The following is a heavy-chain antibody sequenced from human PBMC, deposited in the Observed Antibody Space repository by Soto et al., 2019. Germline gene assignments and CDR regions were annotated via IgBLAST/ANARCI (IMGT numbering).Heavy chain of an antibody. D-gene: IGHD5-18*01. CDR3: ARIPRYSFPTSDDLDS. CDR1: GGTFYTYT. Sequence: GASVKVSCKASGGTFYTYTFSWVRQAPGQGLEWMGSITPIYPTTNYAEKFQGRLTVTADGSTNTAYMELNSLTSDDTAVHYCARIPRYSFPTSDDLDSWGQGTLVTVSS. J-gene: IGHJ4*02. V-gene: IGHV1-69*13. CDR2: ITPIYPTT.